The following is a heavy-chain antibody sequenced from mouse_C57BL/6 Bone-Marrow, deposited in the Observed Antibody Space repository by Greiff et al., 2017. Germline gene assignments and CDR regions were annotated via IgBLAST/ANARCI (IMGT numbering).Heavy chain of an antibody. CDR1: GYTFTSYW. D-gene: IGHD2-5*01. V-gene: IGHV1-7*01. CDR3: ARSYYSNYVYWYFDV. J-gene: IGHJ1*03. Sequence: VNVVESGAELAKPGASVKLSCKASGYTFTSYWMHWVKQRPGQGLEWIGYINPSSGYTKYNQKFKDKATLTADKSSSTAYMQLSSLTYEDSAVYYCARSYYSNYVYWYFDVWGTGTTVTVSS. CDR2: INPSSGYT.